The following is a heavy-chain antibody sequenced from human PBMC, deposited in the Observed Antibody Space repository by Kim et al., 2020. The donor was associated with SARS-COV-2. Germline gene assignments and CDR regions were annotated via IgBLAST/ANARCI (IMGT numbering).Heavy chain of an antibody. Sequence: SETLSLTCTVSGGSISSYYWSWIRQPPGKGLEWIGYIYYSGSTNYNPSLKSRVTISVDTSKNQFSLKLSSVTAADTAVYYCARSSSGWYRDAFDIWGQGTMVTVSS. CDR1: GGSISSYY. CDR2: IYYSGST. D-gene: IGHD6-19*01. V-gene: IGHV4-59*13. CDR3: ARSSSGWYRDAFDI. J-gene: IGHJ3*02.